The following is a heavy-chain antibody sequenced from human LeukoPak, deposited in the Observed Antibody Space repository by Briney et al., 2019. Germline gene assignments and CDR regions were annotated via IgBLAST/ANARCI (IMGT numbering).Heavy chain of an antibody. J-gene: IGHJ4*02. V-gene: IGHV4-61*08. Sequence: SQTLSLTCTVSGGSISSGGYYWSWIRQPPGKGLEWIGYIYYSGSTNYNPSLKSRVTISVDMSKNQFSLELSSVTAADTAVYYCATHPPKVCTGGSCTDYWGQGTLVTVSS. CDR1: GGSISSGGYY. CDR2: IYYSGST. CDR3: ATHPPKVCTGGSCTDY. D-gene: IGHD2-15*01.